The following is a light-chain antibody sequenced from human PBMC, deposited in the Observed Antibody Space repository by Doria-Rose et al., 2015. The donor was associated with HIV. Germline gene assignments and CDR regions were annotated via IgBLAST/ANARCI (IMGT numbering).Light chain of an antibody. V-gene: IGKV3-20*01. CDR2: DGS. J-gene: IGKJ1*01. Sequence: TQSPGTLSLSPGERATLSCRASQSFSSTYLAWYQQKPGQAHSLLIYDGSTRATGIPDRFSASGSGTGFTLTINRLEPEDFALYYCHQYGTSWTFGQGTKVEI. CDR1: QSFSSTY. CDR3: HQYGTSWT.